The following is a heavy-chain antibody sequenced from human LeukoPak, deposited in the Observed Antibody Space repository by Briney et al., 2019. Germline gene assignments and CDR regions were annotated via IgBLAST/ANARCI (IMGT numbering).Heavy chain of an antibody. CDR3: ARDSRAGGSSSWSLSYYYYGMDV. Sequence: VASVKVSCKASGYTFTTYGISWVRQAPGQGLEWMGWISAYNGNTNYAQKLQGRVTMTTDTSTSTAYMELRSLRSDDTAVYYCARDSRAGGSSSWSLSYYYYGMDVWGQGTTVTVSS. CDR2: ISAYNGNT. J-gene: IGHJ6*02. V-gene: IGHV1-18*01. D-gene: IGHD6-13*01. CDR1: GYTFTTYG.